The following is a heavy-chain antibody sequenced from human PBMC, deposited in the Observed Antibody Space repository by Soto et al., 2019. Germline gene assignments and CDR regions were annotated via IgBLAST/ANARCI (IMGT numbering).Heavy chain of an antibody. CDR2: IYPGDSDT. D-gene: IGHD5-18*01. J-gene: IGHJ4*02. V-gene: IGHV5-51*01. CDR1: GYSFTNFW. CDR3: ARLRGYNFGYYVDY. Sequence: PGESLKISCKGSGYSFTNFWIGWVRQMPGKGLEWMGIIYPGDSDTRYSPSFQGQVTISADRSISTAYLQWSSLKASDTAMYYCARLRGYNFGYYVDYWGQGTLVPSPQ.